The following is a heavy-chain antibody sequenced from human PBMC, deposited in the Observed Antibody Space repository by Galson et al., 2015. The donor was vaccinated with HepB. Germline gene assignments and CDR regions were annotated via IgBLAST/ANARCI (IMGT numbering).Heavy chain of an antibody. CDR2: ISSSSSYI. D-gene: IGHD3-10*01. Sequence: SLRLSCKASGFTFSSYSMHWVRQAPGKGLEWVSSISSSSSYINYSDSVKDRFTITRDNAKNALYVQMNSLRAEDTAVYYCARALSLFHAGSFDYWGQGTLVTVSS. J-gene: IGHJ4*02. V-gene: IGHV3-21*01. CDR1: GFTFSSYS. CDR3: ARALSLFHAGSFDY.